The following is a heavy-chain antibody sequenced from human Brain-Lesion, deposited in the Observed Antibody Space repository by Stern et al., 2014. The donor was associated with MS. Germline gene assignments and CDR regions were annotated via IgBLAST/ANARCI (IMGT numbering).Heavy chain of an antibody. V-gene: IGHV4-4*02. CDR1: GGSISSGNW. D-gene: IGHD1-26*01. CDR3: ASNRGSGSFFDS. Sequence: DQLVESGPGLVKPSGTLSLTCDVSGGSISSGNWWSWVRPSPGQRLEWIGEMYHSGITNYNPSLESRVSISIDKSKNQFSLKVYSLTAADTAVYYCASNRGSGSFFDSWGQGSLVTVSS. CDR2: MYHSGIT. J-gene: IGHJ4*02.